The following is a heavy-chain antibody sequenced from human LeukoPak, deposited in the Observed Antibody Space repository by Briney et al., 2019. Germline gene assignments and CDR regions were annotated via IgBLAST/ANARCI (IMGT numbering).Heavy chain of an antibody. CDR3: ARDSGSYREEYYGMDV. V-gene: IGHV3-30*03. Sequence: GGSLRLSCAASGFTFSSYGMHWVRQAPGKGLEWVAVISYDGSNKYYADSVKGRFTISRDNSKNTLYLQMNSLRAEDTAVYYCARDSGSYREEYYGMDVWGQGTTVTVSS. CDR2: ISYDGSNK. CDR1: GFTFSSYG. D-gene: IGHD1-26*01. J-gene: IGHJ6*02.